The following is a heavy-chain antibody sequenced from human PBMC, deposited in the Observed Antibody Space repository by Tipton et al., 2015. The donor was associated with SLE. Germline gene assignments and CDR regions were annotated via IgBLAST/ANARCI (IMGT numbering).Heavy chain of an antibody. Sequence: TLSLTCAVYGGSFSGYYWSWIRQPPGKGLEWIGEINHSGSTNYNPSLKSRVTISVDTPKNQFSLKLSSVTAADTAVYYCARGQEGSGCLDYWGQGTLVTVSS. CDR2: INHSGST. D-gene: IGHD1-26*01. V-gene: IGHV4-34*01. J-gene: IGHJ4*02. CDR3: ARGQEGSGCLDY. CDR1: GGSFSGYY.